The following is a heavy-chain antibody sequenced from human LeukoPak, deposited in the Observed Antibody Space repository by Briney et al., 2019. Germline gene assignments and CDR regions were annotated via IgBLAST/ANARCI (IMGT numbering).Heavy chain of an antibody. D-gene: IGHD3-10*01. J-gene: IGHJ4*02. V-gene: IGHV1-69*02. CDR3: ATNYCGSGSYTYYFDY. CDR1: GGTFSSYT. CDR2: IIPILGIA. Sequence: SVKVSCKASGGTFSSYTISWVRQAPGQGLEWMGRIIPILGIANYAQKFQGRVTITADKSTSTAYMELSSLRSEDTAVYYCATNYCGSGSYTYYFDYWGQGTLVTVSS.